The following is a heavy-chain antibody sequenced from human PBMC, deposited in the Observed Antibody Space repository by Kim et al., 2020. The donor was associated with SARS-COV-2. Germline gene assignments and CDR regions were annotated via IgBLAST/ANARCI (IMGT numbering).Heavy chain of an antibody. D-gene: IGHD5-12*01. CDR3: ARDGRVATTKGAFDI. CDR2: ISSSSSTI. V-gene: IGHV3-48*02. CDR1: GFTFSSYS. J-gene: IGHJ3*02. Sequence: GGSLRLSCAASGFTFSSYSMNWVRQAPGKGLEWVSYISSSSSTIYYADSVKGRFTIFRDNAKNSLYLQMNSLRDEDTTVYYCARDGRVATTKGAFDIWGQGTMVTVSS.